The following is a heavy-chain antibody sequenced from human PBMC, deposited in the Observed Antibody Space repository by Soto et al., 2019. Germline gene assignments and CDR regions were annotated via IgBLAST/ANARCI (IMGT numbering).Heavy chain of an antibody. D-gene: IGHD2-8*01. CDR1: GYTFTGYY. Sequence: ASVKVSCKASGYTFTGYYMHWVRQAPGQGLEWMGWINPNSGGTNYAQKFQGRVTMTRDTSISTAYMELSRLRSDDTAVYYCAIPQPRYCTNGVCYGDYYYYYGMDVWGQGTTVTVTS. J-gene: IGHJ6*02. CDR3: AIPQPRYCTNGVCYGDYYYYYGMDV. V-gene: IGHV1-2*02. CDR2: INPNSGGT.